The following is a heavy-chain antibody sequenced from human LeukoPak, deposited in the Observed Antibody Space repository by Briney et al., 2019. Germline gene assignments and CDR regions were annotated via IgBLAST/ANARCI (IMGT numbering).Heavy chain of an antibody. CDR3: ARAETDYYGSGSYYQDY. Sequence: PSETLSLTCTVSGGSISSSSYYWGWIRRPPGKGLEWIGSIYYSGSTYYNPSLKSRVTISVDTSKNQFSLKLSSVTAADTAVYYCARAETDYYGSGSYYQDYWGQGTLVTVSS. V-gene: IGHV4-39*07. CDR2: IYYSGST. CDR1: GGSISSSSYY. J-gene: IGHJ4*02. D-gene: IGHD3-10*01.